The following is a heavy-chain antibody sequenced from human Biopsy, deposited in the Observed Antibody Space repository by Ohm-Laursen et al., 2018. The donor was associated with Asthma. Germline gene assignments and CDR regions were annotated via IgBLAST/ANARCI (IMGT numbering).Heavy chain of an antibody. Sequence: SLRLSCAASGFVFRSHAMHWVRQAPGKGLEWVAVVSYDGGVVHYADSMKGRFTISRDNSKNTLYLRMSSLRVEDTAVYYCARGDSSNWSHYYFDYWGQGTLVTVSS. J-gene: IGHJ4*02. V-gene: IGHV3-30*03. CDR3: ARGDSSNWSHYYFDY. CDR1: GFVFRSHA. D-gene: IGHD3-22*01. CDR2: VSYDGGVV.